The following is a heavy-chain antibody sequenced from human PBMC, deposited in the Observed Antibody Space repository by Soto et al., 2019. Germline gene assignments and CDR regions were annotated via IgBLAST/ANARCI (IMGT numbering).Heavy chain of an antibody. D-gene: IGHD6-19*01. J-gene: IGHJ4*02. CDR3: ARSIAVAGTGFDY. CDR1: GFTFSSYS. V-gene: IGHV3-21*01. Sequence: GSLRLSCAASGFTFSSYSMNWVRQAPGKGLEWVSSISSSSSYIYYADSVKGRFTISRDNAKNSLYLQMNSLRAEDTAVYYCARSIAVAGTGFDYWGQGTLVTVSS. CDR2: ISSSSSYI.